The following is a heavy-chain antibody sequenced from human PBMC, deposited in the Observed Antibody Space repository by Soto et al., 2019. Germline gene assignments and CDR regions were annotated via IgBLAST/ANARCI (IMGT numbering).Heavy chain of an antibody. Sequence: VGSLRLSCAASGFPFSSYFMYWVRQAPGGGLVWVARMSGDGRTITYADSVRGRFIISRDNSKNTLLLRMDSLRAEDTAVYFCARGDVAVASPMYYWGQGTLVTVSS. J-gene: IGHJ4*02. CDR3: ARGDVAVASPMYY. V-gene: IGHV3-74*01. CDR2: MSGDGRTI. CDR1: GFPFSSYF. D-gene: IGHD2-2*01.